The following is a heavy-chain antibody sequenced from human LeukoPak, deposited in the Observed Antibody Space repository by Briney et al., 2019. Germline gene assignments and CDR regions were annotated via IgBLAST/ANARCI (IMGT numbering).Heavy chain of an antibody. CDR3: TRVDSSSCDY. J-gene: IGHJ4*02. CDR2: IRSKAYGGTT. CDR1: GFTFSSYG. D-gene: IGHD6-13*01. V-gene: IGHV3-49*04. Sequence: PGGSLRLSCAASGFTFSSYGMHWVRQAPGKGLEWVGFIRSKAYGGTTEYAASVKGRFTISRDDSKSIAYLQMNSLKTEDTAVYYCTRVDSSSCDYWGQGTLVTVSS.